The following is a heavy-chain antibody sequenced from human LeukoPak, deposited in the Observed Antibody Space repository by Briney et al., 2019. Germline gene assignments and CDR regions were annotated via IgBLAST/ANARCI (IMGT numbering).Heavy chain of an antibody. Sequence: GGSLRLSCAASGFTFSSYPMHWIRQAPGKGLEYVSGISSNGDSTYYANSVKGRFTISRDNSKNTLYLQMGSLRAEDMAVYYCAREYYYEELDYWGQGTLVTVSS. V-gene: IGHV3-64*01. CDR1: GFTFSSYP. CDR2: ISSNGDST. D-gene: IGHD3-22*01. J-gene: IGHJ4*02. CDR3: AREYYYEELDY.